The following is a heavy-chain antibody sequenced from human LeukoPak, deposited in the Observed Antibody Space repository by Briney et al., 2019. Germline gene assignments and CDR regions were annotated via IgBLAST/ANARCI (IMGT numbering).Heavy chain of an antibody. CDR2: ISSSGSTI. CDR1: GFTFSSYE. Sequence: GGSLRLSCAASGFTFSSYEMNWVRQAPGKGLEWVSYISSSGSTIYYADSVKGRFTISRDNAKNSLYLQMNSLRAEDTALYYCASLVVPAAMVAIYYYYYMDVWGKGTTVTVSS. J-gene: IGHJ6*03. D-gene: IGHD2-2*01. V-gene: IGHV3-48*03. CDR3: ASLVVPAAMVAIYYYYYMDV.